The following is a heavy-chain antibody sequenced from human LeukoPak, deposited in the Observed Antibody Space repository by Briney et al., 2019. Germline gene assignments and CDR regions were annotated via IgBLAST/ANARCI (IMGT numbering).Heavy chain of an antibody. CDR2: ISGSGGST. V-gene: IGHV3-23*01. J-gene: IGHJ4*02. D-gene: IGHD3-10*01. CDR3: AKSVVRGVTLPDY. CDR1: GFTFSSYA. Sequence: PGGSLRLSCAASGFTFSSYAMSWVRQAPGKGLEWVSAISGSGGSTYYADSVKGLFTISRDNSKNTLYLQMNSLRAEDTAVYYCAKSVVRGVTLPDYWGQGTLVTVSS.